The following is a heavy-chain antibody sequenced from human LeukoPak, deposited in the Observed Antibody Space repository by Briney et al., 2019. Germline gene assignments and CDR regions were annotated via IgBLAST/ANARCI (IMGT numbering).Heavy chain of an antibody. CDR2: ISSSSSYI. CDR3: ARDMEGSSWYSYYYYYMDV. D-gene: IGHD6-13*01. V-gene: IGHV3-21*01. J-gene: IGHJ6*03. CDR1: GFTFSSYS. Sequence: GGSLRLSCAASGFTFSSYSMNWVRQAPGKGLEWVSSISSSSSYIYYADSVKGRFTISRDNAKNSLYLQMNSLRAEDTAVYYCARDMEGSSWYSYYYYYMDVWGKGTTVTVSS.